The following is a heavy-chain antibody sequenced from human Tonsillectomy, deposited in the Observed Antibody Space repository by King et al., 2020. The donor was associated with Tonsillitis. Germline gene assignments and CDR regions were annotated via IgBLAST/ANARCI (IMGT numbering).Heavy chain of an antibody. D-gene: IGHD3-9*01. Sequence: VQLVESGGGLVQPGGSLRLSCAASGFSISGYAMSWVRQAPGKGLEWVSAISGSGGSTYYADSVKGRFTISRDNSKNTLYLQMNSLRAEDTAVNYCAKDSVLRYFDWLHFDAFDIWGQGTMVTVSS. J-gene: IGHJ3*02. CDR1: GFSISGYA. CDR3: AKDSVLRYFDWLHFDAFDI. CDR2: ISGSGGST. V-gene: IGHV3-23*04.